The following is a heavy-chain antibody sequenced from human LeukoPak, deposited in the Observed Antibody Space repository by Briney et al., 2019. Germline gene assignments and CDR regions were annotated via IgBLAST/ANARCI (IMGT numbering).Heavy chain of an antibody. CDR1: GFTFSSYW. V-gene: IGHV3-7*01. J-gene: IGHJ3*02. D-gene: IGHD2-15*01. CDR3: TVIAAIRADALDI. CDR2: INDDGSEQ. Sequence: PGGSLRLSCAASGFTFSSYWMSWVRQAPGKGLEWVANINDDGSEQYNVDSVKGRFTISRDNAKNSLYLHMNSLRAEDTAMYYCTVIAAIRADALDIWGQGTMVTVSS.